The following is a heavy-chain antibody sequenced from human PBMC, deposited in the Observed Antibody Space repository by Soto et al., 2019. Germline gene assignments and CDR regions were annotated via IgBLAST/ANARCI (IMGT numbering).Heavy chain of an antibody. D-gene: IGHD3-16*01. CDR2: IIPIFGTA. CDR3: ARDRMGENPLRWFDP. J-gene: IGHJ5*02. CDR1: GGTFSSYA. V-gene: IGHV1-69*12. Sequence: QVQLVQSGAEVKKPGSSVKVSCKASGGTFSSYAISWVRQAPGQGLEWMGGIIPIFGTANYAQKFQGRVTITADESTSKAYMELSSLRSEDPAVYYCARDRMGENPLRWFDPWGQGTLVTVSS.